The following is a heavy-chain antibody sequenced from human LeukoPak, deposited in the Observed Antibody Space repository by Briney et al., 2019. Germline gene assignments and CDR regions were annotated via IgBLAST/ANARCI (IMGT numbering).Heavy chain of an antibody. D-gene: IGHD3-3*01. CDR2: ISGSGGST. CDR1: GFTFSSYG. J-gene: IGHJ4*02. V-gene: IGHV3-23*01. CDR3: AREWLLRPSFDY. Sequence: PGGSLRLSCAASGFTFSSYGMSWVRQAPGKGLEWVSAISGSGGSTYYADSVKGRFTISRDNSKNTLYLQMNSLRAEDTAVYYCAREWLLRPSFDYWGQGTLVTVSS.